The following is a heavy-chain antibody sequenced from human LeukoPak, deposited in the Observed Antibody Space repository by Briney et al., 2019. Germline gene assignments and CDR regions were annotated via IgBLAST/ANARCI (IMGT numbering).Heavy chain of an antibody. Sequence: PSETLSLTCAVYGGSFSSYYWSWIRQPPGKGLEWIGYIYYSGSTNYNPSLKSRVTISVDTSKNRFSLKLSSVTAADTAVYYCARHEPQGEGSFDYWGQGTLVTVSS. V-gene: IGHV4-59*08. D-gene: IGHD3-10*01. CDR2: IYYSGST. CDR3: ARHEPQGEGSFDY. J-gene: IGHJ4*02. CDR1: GGSFSSYY.